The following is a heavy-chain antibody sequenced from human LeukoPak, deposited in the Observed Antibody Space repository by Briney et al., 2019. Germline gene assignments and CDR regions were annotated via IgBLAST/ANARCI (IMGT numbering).Heavy chain of an antibody. J-gene: IGHJ4*02. CDR3: ARGPNYYGSGVDY. Sequence: GGSLRLSCAASGFTFSSYSMNWFRQAPGKGLEWFSSISSSSSYIYYADSVKGRFIISRDNAKNSLYLQMNSLRAEDTAVYYCARGPNYYGSGVDYWGQGTLVTVSS. V-gene: IGHV3-21*01. CDR1: GFTFSSYS. CDR2: ISSSSSYI. D-gene: IGHD3-10*01.